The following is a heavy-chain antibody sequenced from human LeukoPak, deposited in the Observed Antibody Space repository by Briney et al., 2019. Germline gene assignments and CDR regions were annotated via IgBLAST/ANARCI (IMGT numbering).Heavy chain of an antibody. J-gene: IGHJ4*02. V-gene: IGHV4-38-2*02. CDR3: VRDRDRRHFDY. Sequence: PSETLSLTCAVSGYSISSDYYWGWIRQPPGKGLEWIGSIYHSGTTHYNPSLKSRVTISVDTSKNQISLKLSSVTAADTAVYYCVRDRDRRHFDYWGQGPLVTVSS. D-gene: IGHD2-15*01. CDR2: IYHSGTT. CDR1: GYSISSDYY.